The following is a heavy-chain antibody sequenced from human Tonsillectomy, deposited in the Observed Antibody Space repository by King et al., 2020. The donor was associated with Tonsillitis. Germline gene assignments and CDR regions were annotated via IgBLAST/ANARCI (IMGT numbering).Heavy chain of an antibody. CDR1: GGSISSGSYY. D-gene: IGHD2-15*01. CDR2: IYPSGST. V-gene: IGHV4-61*02. Sequence: VQLQESGPGLVKPSQTLSLTCSVSGGSISSGSYYWSWIRRPAGKGLEWIGLIYPSGSTNYNPSLKSRVSMSVDTSKNQLSLNLSPVTAADTAVYYCARARFCSGGSWKMGDSFDIWGQGTMVTVSS. CDR3: ARARFCSGGSWKMGDSFDI. J-gene: IGHJ3*02.